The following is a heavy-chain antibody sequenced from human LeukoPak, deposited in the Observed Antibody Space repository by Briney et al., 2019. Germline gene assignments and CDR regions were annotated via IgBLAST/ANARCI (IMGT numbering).Heavy chain of an antibody. D-gene: IGHD2-21*02. V-gene: IGHV1-46*01. J-gene: IGHJ4*02. Sequence: GASVKVSCKASGYTFATYYMHWVRQAPGQGLEWMGIINPSGGDTSYAQKFQGRVTMTRDMSTSTVYMELSSLRSEDTAVYYCARGRHILIVTPNFDYWGQGTLVTVSS. CDR3: ARGRHILIVTPNFDY. CDR2: INPSGGDT. CDR1: GYTFATYY.